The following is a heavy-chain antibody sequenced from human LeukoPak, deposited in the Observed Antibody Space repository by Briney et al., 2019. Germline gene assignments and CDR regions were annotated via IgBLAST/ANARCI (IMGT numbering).Heavy chain of an antibody. J-gene: IGHJ4*02. Sequence: GASVKVSCKTCGYTFTDNYIHWVRQAPGQGLEWMGWINPYRGGTDYAHTFRGRVPMTRDTSINTLYMELNRLRSDDTAIYYCARLTDPRGDYWGQGTLVTVSS. CDR1: GYTFTDNY. V-gene: IGHV1-2*07. CDR2: INPYRGGT. CDR3: ARLTDPRGDY.